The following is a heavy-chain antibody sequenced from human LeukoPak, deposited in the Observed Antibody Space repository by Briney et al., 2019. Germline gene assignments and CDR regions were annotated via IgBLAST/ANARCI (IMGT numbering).Heavy chain of an antibody. V-gene: IGHV4-30-2*01. Sequence: PSQTLSLTCAVSGGSISSGGYSWSWIRQPPGKGLEWIGYIYHSGSTYYNPSLKSRVTISVDRSKNQFSLKLSSVTAADTAVYYCATQSGSGRFDYWGQGTLVTVSS. CDR1: GGSISSGGYS. CDR3: ATQSGSGRFDY. D-gene: IGHD3-3*01. J-gene: IGHJ4*02. CDR2: IYHSGST.